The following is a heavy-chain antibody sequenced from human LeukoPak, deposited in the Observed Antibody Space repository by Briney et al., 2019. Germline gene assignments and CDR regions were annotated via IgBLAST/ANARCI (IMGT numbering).Heavy chain of an antibody. Sequence: PSQTLSLTCTVSGVSISSGDYYWSWIRQPPGKGLEWIGYIYYSGSTYYNPSLKSRVTISVDTSKNQFSLKLSSVTAADTAVYYCATTPTLWFGELLPTYWYFDLWGRGTLVTVSS. D-gene: IGHD3-10*01. CDR2: IYYSGST. CDR3: ATTPTLWFGELLPTYWYFDL. CDR1: GVSISSGDYY. J-gene: IGHJ2*01. V-gene: IGHV4-30-4*01.